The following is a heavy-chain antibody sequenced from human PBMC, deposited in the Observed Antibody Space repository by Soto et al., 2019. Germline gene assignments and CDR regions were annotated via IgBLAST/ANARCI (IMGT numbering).Heavy chain of an antibody. CDR2: XYXXGXT. CDR1: GGSISTYY. Sequence: SETLSPTCTVSGGSISTYYWTWIRQPAGKGLEXIGXXYXXGXTXXXPXXXSRVTMSVDTSKKHFSLKLSSVTAADTAVYYCARGAAAGVDYGMDVWGQGTTVTASS. V-gene: IGHV4-4*07. J-gene: IGHJ6*02. CDR3: ARGAAAGVDYGMDV. D-gene: IGHD6-13*01.